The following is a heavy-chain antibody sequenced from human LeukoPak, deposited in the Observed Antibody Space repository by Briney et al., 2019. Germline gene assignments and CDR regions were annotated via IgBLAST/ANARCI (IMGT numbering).Heavy chain of an antibody. CDR2: ISGSGGST. CDR1: GFTFSSYA. D-gene: IGHD1-26*01. Sequence: GGSLRLSCAASGFTFSSYAMSWVRQAPGKGLEWVSAISGSGGSTYYADSVKGRFTISRDNSKNTLYLQMYSLRAEDTAVYYCAKCGSYYVRPWFDPWGQGTLVTVSS. V-gene: IGHV3-23*01. CDR3: AKCGSYYVRPWFDP. J-gene: IGHJ5*02.